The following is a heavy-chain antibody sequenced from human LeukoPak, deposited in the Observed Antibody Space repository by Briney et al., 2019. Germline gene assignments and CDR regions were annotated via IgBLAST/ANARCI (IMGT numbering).Heavy chain of an antibody. J-gene: IGHJ4*02. CDR3: ARGTAAGTPTLDY. CDR1: GYSISSGYY. Sequence: PSETLSLTCAVSGYSISSGYYWGWIRQPPGKGLEWIGSIYHSGSTYYNPSLKSRVTISVDTSKNQFSLKLSSVTAADTAVYYCARGTAAGTPTLDYWGQGTLVTVSS. CDR2: IYHSGST. D-gene: IGHD6-13*01. V-gene: IGHV4-38-2*01.